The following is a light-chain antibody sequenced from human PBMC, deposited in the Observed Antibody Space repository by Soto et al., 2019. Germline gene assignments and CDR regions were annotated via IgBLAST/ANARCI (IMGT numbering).Light chain of an antibody. CDR1: SSDVGFYNY. CDR3: CSYAGSYSNWV. V-gene: IGLV2-11*01. CDR2: DVS. Sequence: QSALTQPRSVSGSPRQSVTISCTGSSSDVGFYNYVSWYQQHPGKAPKLMIYDVSKRPSGVPDRFSGSKSGNTASLTISGLQAEDEADYYCCSYAGSYSNWVFGGGTKVTVL. J-gene: IGLJ3*02.